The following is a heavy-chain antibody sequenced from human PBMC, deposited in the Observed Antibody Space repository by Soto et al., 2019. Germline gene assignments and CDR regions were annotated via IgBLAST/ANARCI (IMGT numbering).Heavy chain of an antibody. D-gene: IGHD1-7*01. CDR3: AKCLQIHWNYDAYHI. CDR1: GFMLSTYS. V-gene: IGHV3-23*01. J-gene: IGHJ3*02. CDR2: ITGSGGVT. Sequence: GGSLRLSCAASGFMLSTYSMSWVRQAPGKGLEWVSHITGSGGVTYYADSVGGRFTISRDTSSNTLYLQMNSLRAEDTALYYCAKCLQIHWNYDAYHIWGQGTMVTVSS.